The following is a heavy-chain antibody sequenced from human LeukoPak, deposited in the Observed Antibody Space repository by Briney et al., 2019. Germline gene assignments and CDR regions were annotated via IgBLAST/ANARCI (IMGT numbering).Heavy chain of an antibody. J-gene: IGHJ3*02. D-gene: IGHD6-13*01. CDR1: GYSFTSYD. Sequence: GASVKVSCKASGYSFTSYDINWVRQATGQGLEWMGWMNPNNGNTVYAQKFQGRVTMTWNTSISTAYMELSSLRSEDTAVYYCAKAEYSSPRGAFDIWGQGTMVTVSS. CDR3: AKAEYSSPRGAFDI. V-gene: IGHV1-8*01. CDR2: MNPNNGNT.